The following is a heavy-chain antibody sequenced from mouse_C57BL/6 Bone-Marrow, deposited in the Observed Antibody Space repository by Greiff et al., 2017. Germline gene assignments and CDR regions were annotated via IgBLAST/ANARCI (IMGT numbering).Heavy chain of an antibody. V-gene: IGHV1-5*01. D-gene: IGHD1-1*01. Sequence: EVQLQQSGTVLARPGASVKMSCKTSGYTFTSYWMHWVKQRPGQGLEWIGAIYPGNSDTSYNQKFKGKAKLTAVTSASTANMELSSLTNDGSAVYYCTRSTVVASDWYFDVWGTGTTVTVSS. CDR3: TRSTVVASDWYFDV. CDR1: GYTFTSYW. J-gene: IGHJ1*03. CDR2: IYPGNSDT.